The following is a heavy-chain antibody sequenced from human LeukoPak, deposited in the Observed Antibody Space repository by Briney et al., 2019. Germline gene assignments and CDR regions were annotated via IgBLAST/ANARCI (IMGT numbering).Heavy chain of an antibody. V-gene: IGHV1-2*02. D-gene: IGHD5-18*01. CDR1: GYTFTGYY. J-gene: IGHJ5*02. CDR3: ARGRGYSYGNWFDP. Sequence: ASVKVSCKASGYTFTGYYMHWVRQAPGQGLEWMGWINPNSGGTNYAQKFQGRVTMTRDTSISTAYMELSRLRSDDTAVYYCARGRGYSYGNWFDPWGQGTLVTVSS. CDR2: INPNSGGT.